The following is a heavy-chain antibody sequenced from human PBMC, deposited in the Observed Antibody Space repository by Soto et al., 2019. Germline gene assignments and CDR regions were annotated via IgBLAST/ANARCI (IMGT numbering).Heavy chain of an antibody. J-gene: IGHJ4*02. CDR1: GYTFTSYA. D-gene: IGHD3-10*01. V-gene: IGHV1-3*01. CDR3: ARDGNYYGSGSYPYYFDY. Sequence: ASVKFSCKASGYTFTSYAMHWVRQAPGQRLEWMGWINAGNGNTKYSQKFQGRVTITRDTSASTAYMELSSLRSEDTAVYYCARDGNYYGSGSYPYYFDYWGQGTLVTVSS. CDR2: INAGNGNT.